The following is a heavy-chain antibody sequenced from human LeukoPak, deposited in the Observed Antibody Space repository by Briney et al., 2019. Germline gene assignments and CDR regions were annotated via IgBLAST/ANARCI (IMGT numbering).Heavy chain of an antibody. CDR1: GFTFSSYE. J-gene: IGHJ3*02. Sequence: GGSLRLSCAASGFTFSSYEMNWVRQAPGKGLEWVSYISSSGSTIYYADSVKGRFTISRDNAKNSLYLQMNSLRAEDTAVYYCARELYDSSGYYPNDAFDIWGQGTMVTVSS. CDR3: ARELYDSSGYYPNDAFDI. D-gene: IGHD3-22*01. V-gene: IGHV3-48*03. CDR2: ISSSGSTI.